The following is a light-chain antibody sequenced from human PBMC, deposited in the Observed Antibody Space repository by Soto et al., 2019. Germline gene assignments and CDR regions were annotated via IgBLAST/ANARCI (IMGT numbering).Light chain of an antibody. CDR2: GAS. V-gene: IGKV1-6*01. Sequence: IQMTQSPSSLSASLGDEVTITCRASQGIGNALGWYQQKPGKPPKVLIYGASNLQSGVPPRFRGSGSGTDFTLAISSLQPEDSAPYYCLQDINYPWTFGQGTKVDIK. CDR3: LQDINYPWT. CDR1: QGIGNA. J-gene: IGKJ1*01.